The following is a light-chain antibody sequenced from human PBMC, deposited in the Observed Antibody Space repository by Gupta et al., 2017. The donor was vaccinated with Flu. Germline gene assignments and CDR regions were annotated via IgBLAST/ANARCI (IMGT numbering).Light chain of an antibody. V-gene: IGKV4-1*01. CDR3: QQYYTPPYT. CDR2: LAS. CDR1: QSVLSTSNNKNF. J-gene: IGKJ2*01. Sequence: TIHCKSSQSVLSTSNNKNFLVWYQQKPGQPPKLLIYLASTRESGVPDRFTGSGSGTDFTLTISSLQAEDVATYYCQQYYTPPYTFGQGTKLEI.